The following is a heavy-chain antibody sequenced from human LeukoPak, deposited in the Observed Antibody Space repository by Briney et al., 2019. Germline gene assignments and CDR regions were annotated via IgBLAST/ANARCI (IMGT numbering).Heavy chain of an antibody. CDR1: GFTFSSYS. D-gene: IGHD6-19*01. CDR2: ISYDGSNK. CDR3: ASDITVAGVFDY. V-gene: IGHV3-30*03. J-gene: IGHJ4*02. Sequence: GGSLRLSCAASGFTFSSYSMSWVRQAPGKGLEWVAVISYDGSNKYYADSVKGRFTISRDNSKNTLYLQMNSLRAEDTAVYYCASDITVAGVFDYWGQGTLVTVSS.